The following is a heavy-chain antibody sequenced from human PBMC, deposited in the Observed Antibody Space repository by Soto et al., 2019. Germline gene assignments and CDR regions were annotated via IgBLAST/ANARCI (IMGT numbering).Heavy chain of an antibody. CDR3: ARGSYYGSGSYYQDDAFDI. CDR2: IYSGGST. J-gene: IGHJ3*02. Sequence: ETLSLTCTVSGGSVSSGNYYWSWIRQPPGKGLEWVSVIYSGGSTYYADSVKGRFTISRDNSKNTLYLQMNSLRAEDTAVYYCARGSYYGSGSYYQDDAFDIWGQGTMVTVSS. D-gene: IGHD3-10*01. CDR1: GGSVSSGNYY. V-gene: IGHV3-53*01.